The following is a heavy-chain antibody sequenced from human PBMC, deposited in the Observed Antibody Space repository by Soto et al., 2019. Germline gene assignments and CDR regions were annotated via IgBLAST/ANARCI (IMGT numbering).Heavy chain of an antibody. J-gene: IGHJ4*02. V-gene: IGHV1-8*01. CDR3: ARRAETNGWNGFGADKYYFDS. CDR2: TNPNTGNS. Sequence: ASVKISCKASGYTFTSYDIYWVRQATGQGLEWMGWTNPNTGNSGYAQKFQGRVTMTSDTSISTAHMELSSLRSEDTAVYYCARRAETNGWNGFGADKYYFDSWGEGTLVTVSS. D-gene: IGHD1-1*01. CDR1: GYTFTSYD.